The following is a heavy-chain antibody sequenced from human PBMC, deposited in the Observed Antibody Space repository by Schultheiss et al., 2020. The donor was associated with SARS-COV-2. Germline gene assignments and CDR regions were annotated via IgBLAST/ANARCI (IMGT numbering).Heavy chain of an antibody. CDR2: IDHSGST. CDR1: GGSFSGYY. D-gene: IGHD5-18*01. Sequence: SETLSLTCAVYGGSFSGYYWSWIRQPPGKGLEWIGEIDHSGSTNYNPSLKSRVTISVDTSKNQFSLKLSSVTAADTAVYYCTRGGRGDSYGSSPLSYNYGMDVWGHGSTVTV. J-gene: IGHJ6*02. V-gene: IGHV4-34*01. CDR3: TRGGRGDSYGSSPLSYNYGMDV.